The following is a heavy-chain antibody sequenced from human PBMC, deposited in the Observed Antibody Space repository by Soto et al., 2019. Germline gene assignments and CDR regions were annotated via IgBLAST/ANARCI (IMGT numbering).Heavy chain of an antibody. Sequence: QVQLVQSGAEVKKPGSSVKVSCKASGGTFSSYTISWVRQAPGQGLEWMGRIIPILGIANYAQKFQGRVTITADKSTSTAYMELSSLRSEDTAVYYCARRPMRVRGVIVEEVWGQGTTVTVSS. J-gene: IGHJ6*02. V-gene: IGHV1-69*02. CDR1: GGTFSSYT. CDR2: IIPILGIA. D-gene: IGHD3-10*01. CDR3: ARRPMRVRGVIVEEV.